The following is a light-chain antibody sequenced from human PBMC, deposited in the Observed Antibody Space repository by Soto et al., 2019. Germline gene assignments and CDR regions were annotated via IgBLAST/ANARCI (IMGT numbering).Light chain of an antibody. Sequence: EILMTQSPATVPASPGERVTLSCGAGQGVTTNFAWYQQKSGQSPRLLIYDVSTRATGVPARFSGTGYETDFTITISGMQSEDSAVYFCQQYNNWPFSFGQGTRLEIK. J-gene: IGKJ5*01. CDR1: QGVTTN. V-gene: IGKV3-15*01. CDR3: QQYNNWPFS. CDR2: DVS.